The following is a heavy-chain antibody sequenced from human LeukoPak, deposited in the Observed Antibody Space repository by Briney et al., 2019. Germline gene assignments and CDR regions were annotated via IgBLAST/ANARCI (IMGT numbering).Heavy chain of an antibody. Sequence: SATLSLTCTVSGGSISGYFWTWIRQPAGKELEWIGRVYTSGTTYYNPSLESRVTISLDTFNNQFSLRVTSVTAADTAIYYCARGTEKTRISGYYSFDHWGRGLLVTVSS. J-gene: IGHJ4*02. V-gene: IGHV4-4*07. CDR2: VYTSGTT. CDR3: ARGTEKTRISGYYSFDH. CDR1: GGSISGYF. D-gene: IGHD5-12*01.